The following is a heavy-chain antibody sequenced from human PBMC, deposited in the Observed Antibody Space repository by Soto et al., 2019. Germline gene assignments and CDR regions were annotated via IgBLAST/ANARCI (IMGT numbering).Heavy chain of an antibody. J-gene: IGHJ3*01. Sequence: EVHLLESGGDLVQPGGSLRLSCVASGFSFTKYAMTWVRQAPGKGLEWVATISGSAISTEYADSVKGRFTISRDNSKNSLYLQMNSLTTEDTAVYFCAKVRGRTYYYDTFDVWGQGTMVTVS. CDR1: GFSFTKYA. D-gene: IGHD3-22*01. CDR3: AKVRGRTYYYDTFDV. CDR2: ISGSAIST. V-gene: IGHV3-23*01.